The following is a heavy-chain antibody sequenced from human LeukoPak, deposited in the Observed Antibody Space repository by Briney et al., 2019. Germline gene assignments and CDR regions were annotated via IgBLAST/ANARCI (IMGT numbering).Heavy chain of an antibody. J-gene: IGHJ3*02. V-gene: IGHV3-20*01. D-gene: IGHD3/OR15-3a*01. Sequence: PGGSLRLSCAASEFTFSTYWMHWVRQAPGKGLEWVSGINWNGGSTGYADSVKGRFTISRDNAKDSLYLQMNSLRAEDTALYHCARDYGLDAFDIWGQGTMVTVSS. CDR3: ARDYGLDAFDI. CDR2: INWNGGST. CDR1: EFTFSTYW.